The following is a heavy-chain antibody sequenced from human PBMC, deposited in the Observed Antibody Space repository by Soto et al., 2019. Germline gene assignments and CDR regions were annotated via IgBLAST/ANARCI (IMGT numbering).Heavy chain of an antibody. CDR3: ARAAVLGSYDSSGLFDY. V-gene: IGHV3-11*06. D-gene: IGHD3-22*01. J-gene: IGHJ4*02. CDR2: ISSSSSYI. Sequence: PGGSLRLSCAASGFTFSDYYMSWIRQAPGKGLEWVSSISSSSSYIYYADSVKGRFTISRDNAKNSLYLQMNSLRAEDTAVYYCARAAVLGSYDSSGLFDYWGQGTLVTVSS. CDR1: GFTFSDYY.